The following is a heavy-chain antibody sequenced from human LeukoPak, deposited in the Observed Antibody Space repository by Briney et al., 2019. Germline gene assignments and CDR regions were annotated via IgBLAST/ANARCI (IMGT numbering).Heavy chain of an antibody. D-gene: IGHD5-12*01. Sequence: SETLSLTCAVSGGSISSSNWWSWIRQPPGKGLEWIGYIYHSGSTYYNPSLKSRVTISVDRSRNQFSLKLSSVTAADTAVYYCARGYAQFDYWGQGTLVTVSS. J-gene: IGHJ4*02. V-gene: IGHV4-4*02. CDR1: GGSISSSNW. CDR3: ARGYAQFDY. CDR2: IYHSGST.